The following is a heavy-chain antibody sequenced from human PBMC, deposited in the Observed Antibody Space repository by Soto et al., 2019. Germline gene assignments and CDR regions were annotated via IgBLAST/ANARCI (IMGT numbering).Heavy chain of an antibody. CDR2: IYYSGST. V-gene: IGHV4-31*03. Sequence: SETLSLTCTVSGGSISSGGYYWSWIRQHPGKGLEWIGYIYYSGSTYYNPSLKSRVTISVDTSKNQFSLKLSSVTAADTAVYYCAREGSSEVYGSGPLDYWGQGTLVTVSS. D-gene: IGHD3-10*01. J-gene: IGHJ4*02. CDR3: AREGSSEVYGSGPLDY. CDR1: GGSISSGGYY.